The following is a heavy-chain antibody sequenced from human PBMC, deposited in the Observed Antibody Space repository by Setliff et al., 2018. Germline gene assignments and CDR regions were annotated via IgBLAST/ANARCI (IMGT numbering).Heavy chain of an antibody. V-gene: IGHV4-59*01. D-gene: IGHD3-22*01. Sequence: SETLSLTCSVSGDSMSFSYWSWIRQPPGKGLGWIGEIIHSGSTNYNPSLKSRVTISVDTSKNQFSLKLSSVTAADTAVYYCPRDSGYYLYYFDYWGQGTLVTVSS. CDR1: GDSMSFSY. CDR2: IIHSGST. J-gene: IGHJ4*02. CDR3: PRDSGYYLYYFDY.